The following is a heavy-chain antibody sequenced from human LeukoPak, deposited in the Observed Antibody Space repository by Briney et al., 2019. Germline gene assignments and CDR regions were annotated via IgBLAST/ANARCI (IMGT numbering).Heavy chain of an antibody. Sequence: PSETLSLTCTVSGDSISNYYWSWIRQPPGRGLEWIGCAFYTGSTNYNPSLKSRVTISIDTSKSQFSLRLSSVTAADTAVYYCARIGHEDYYFDYWGQGTLVTVSS. CDR3: ARIGHEDYYFDY. V-gene: IGHV4-59*01. CDR2: AFYTGST. CDR1: GDSISNYY. J-gene: IGHJ4*02.